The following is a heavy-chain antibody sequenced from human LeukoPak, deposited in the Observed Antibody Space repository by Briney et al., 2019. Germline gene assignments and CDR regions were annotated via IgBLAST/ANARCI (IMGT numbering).Heavy chain of an antibody. D-gene: IGHD2-15*01. CDR1: GITFSNAW. J-gene: IGHJ4*02. V-gene: IGHV3-15*01. CDR3: TTTLAYCSGGSCYGYYFDF. Sequence: GGPLRLSCAASGITFSNAWMSWVRQAPGKGLEWVGRIKSKTDGGTTDYAAPVKGRFTISRDDSKNTLYLQMNSLKTEDTAMYYCTTTLAYCSGGSCYGYYFDFWGQGTLVTVSS. CDR2: IKSKTDGGTT.